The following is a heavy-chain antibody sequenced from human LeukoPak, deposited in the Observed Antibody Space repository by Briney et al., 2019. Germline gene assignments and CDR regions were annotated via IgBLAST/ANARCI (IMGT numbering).Heavy chain of an antibody. CDR2: IYYSGST. V-gene: IGHV4-39*02. D-gene: IGHD3-9*01. CDR3: AREHGGYYGILTGYYVD. Sequence: SETLSLTCTVSGGSISSSSYYWGWIRQPPGKGLEWIGSIYYSGSTYYNPSLKSRVTISVDTSKNQFSLKLSSVTAADTAVYYCAREHGGYYGILTGYYVDWGQGTLVTVSS. J-gene: IGHJ4*02. CDR1: GGSISSSSYY.